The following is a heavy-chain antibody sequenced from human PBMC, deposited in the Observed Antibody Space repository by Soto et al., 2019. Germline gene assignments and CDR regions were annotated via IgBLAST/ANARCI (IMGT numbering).Heavy chain of an antibody. J-gene: IGHJ4*02. CDR1: GYPFTTYY. D-gene: IGHD3-10*01. CDR3: ATDDYGIFPY. V-gene: IGHV1-2*02. CDR2: IDPRSGGT. Sequence: ASVKVSCKVSGYPFTTYYIHWVRQAPGQGLEWMGWIDPRSGGTVYEQRFQGRVTMTRDTSISTVYMDLSGLTSDDTALYYCATDDYGIFPYWGQGSLVTVSS.